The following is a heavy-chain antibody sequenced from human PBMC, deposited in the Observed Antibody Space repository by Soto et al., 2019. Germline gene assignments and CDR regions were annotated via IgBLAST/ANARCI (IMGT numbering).Heavy chain of an antibody. CDR1: GFTLSSCG. Sequence: PGGSLRLSCAASGFTLSSCGMNWVRQAPGKGLEWVSYISSGGDTIYYADSVKGRFTISRDNAKNSLFLQMNSLRDEDTAVYCCARCSGNSCYSYGVDVWGQGTTVTVSS. J-gene: IGHJ6*02. CDR3: ARCSGNSCYSYGVDV. CDR2: ISSGGDTI. D-gene: IGHD2-15*01. V-gene: IGHV3-48*02.